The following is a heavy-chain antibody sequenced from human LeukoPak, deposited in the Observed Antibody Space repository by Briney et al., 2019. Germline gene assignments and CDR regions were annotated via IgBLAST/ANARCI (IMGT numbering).Heavy chain of an antibody. D-gene: IGHD5-24*01. J-gene: IGHJ4*02. Sequence: PSETLSLTCTVSGGSISSHYWSWIRQPPGKGLEWIGYIYYSGSTNYNPSLKSRVTISVDTSKNQFSLKLSSVTAADTAVHYCARVLISGRWLHRYYFDYWGQGTLVTVSS. CDR2: IYYSGST. V-gene: IGHV4-59*11. CDR3: ARVLISGRWLHRYYFDY. CDR1: GGSISSHY.